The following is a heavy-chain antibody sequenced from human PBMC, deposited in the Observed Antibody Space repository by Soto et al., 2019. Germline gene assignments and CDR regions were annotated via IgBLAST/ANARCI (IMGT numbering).Heavy chain of an antibody. V-gene: IGHV1-69*01. J-gene: IGHJ4*02. CDR1: GGTFSSYA. D-gene: IGHD1-20*01. CDR3: ARGAHGITGTYFVY. CDR2: IIPIFGTA. Sequence: QLQLVQSGAEVKKPGPSVKVSCKASGGTFSSYAISWVRQAPGQGLEWMGGIIPIFGTANYAQKFQGRVTITADESTSTAYIELSSLRSEDTAVYYCARGAHGITGTYFVYWGQGTLVTVTS.